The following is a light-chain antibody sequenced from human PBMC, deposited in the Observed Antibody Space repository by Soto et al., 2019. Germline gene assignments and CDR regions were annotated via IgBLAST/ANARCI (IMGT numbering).Light chain of an antibody. CDR2: LSS. J-gene: IGKJ4*02. CDR3: QQTETAPVT. Sequence: DIQMTQSPSSLSASVGDRVTITCRASQSMGSYLSWSQQKPGKAPKLLIYLSSTLQSGVPSRFSGSGSGTDFTLTISSLQPEDFATYYCQQTETAPVTFGGGTKVEVK. V-gene: IGKV1-39*01. CDR1: QSMGSY.